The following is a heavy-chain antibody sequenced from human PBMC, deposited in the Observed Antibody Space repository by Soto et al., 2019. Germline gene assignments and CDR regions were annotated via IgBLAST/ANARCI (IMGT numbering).Heavy chain of an antibody. CDR2: IIPIFGTA. CDR1: GGTFSSYA. V-gene: IGHV1-69*12. D-gene: IGHD2-2*01. Sequence: QVQLVQSGAEVKKPGSSVKVSCKASGGTFSSYAISWVRQAPGQGLEWMGGIIPIFGTANYARKFPGRVTITAAESTHTAYMELSSLTSEDTAVYYCARHGPAAGYYYGMDVWGQGTTVTVSS. J-gene: IGHJ6*02. CDR3: ARHGPAAGYYYGMDV.